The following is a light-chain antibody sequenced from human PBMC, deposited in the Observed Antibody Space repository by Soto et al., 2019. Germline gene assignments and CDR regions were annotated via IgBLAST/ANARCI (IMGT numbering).Light chain of an antibody. CDR3: QQYRSWPRT. V-gene: IGKV3-15*01. J-gene: IGKJ1*01. CDR1: QSVDIN. CDR2: GAS. Sequence: EIVIAHSAATLSVSPWYRGTLSCRASQSVDINLAWYQQKPGQAPRLLIYGASTRATDMPGRFSGRGAGAEFTLTISSLQSEDFAVYYCQQYRSWPRTFGQGTKVDIK.